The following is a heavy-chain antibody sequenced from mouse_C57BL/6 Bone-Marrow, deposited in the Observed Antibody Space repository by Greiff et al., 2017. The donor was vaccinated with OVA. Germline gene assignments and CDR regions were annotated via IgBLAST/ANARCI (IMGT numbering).Heavy chain of an antibody. Sequence: DVKLVESGGDLVKPGGSLKLSCAASGFTFSSYGMSWVRQTPDKRLEWVATISSGGSYTYYPDSVKGRFTISRDNAKNTLYLQMSSLKSEDTAMYYCARQGITTVVDWYFDVWGTGTTVTVSS. J-gene: IGHJ1*03. D-gene: IGHD1-1*01. CDR2: ISSGGSYT. V-gene: IGHV5-6*02. CDR3: ARQGITTVVDWYFDV. CDR1: GFTFSSYG.